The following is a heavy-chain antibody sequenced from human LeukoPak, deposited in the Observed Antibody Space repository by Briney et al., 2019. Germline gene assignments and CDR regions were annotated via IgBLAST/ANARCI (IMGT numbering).Heavy chain of an antibody. CDR2: IYYSGGT. Sequence: PSETLSLTCAVYGGSFSGYYWSWIRQPPGKGLEWIGSIYYSGGTYYNPSLKSRVTISVDTSKNQFSLKLSSVTAADTAVYYCARDLRDYYYYMDVWGKGTTVTVSS. CDR3: ARDLRDYYYYMDV. J-gene: IGHJ6*03. CDR1: GGSFSGYY. V-gene: IGHV4-34*01.